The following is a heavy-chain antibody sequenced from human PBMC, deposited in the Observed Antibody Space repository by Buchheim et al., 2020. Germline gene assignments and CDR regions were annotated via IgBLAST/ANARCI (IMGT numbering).Heavy chain of an antibody. Sequence: QVQLVESEGGVVQPGRSLRLSCAASGFTFSSYGMHWVRQAPGKGLEWVAVISYDGSNKYYADSVKGRFTISRDNSKNTLYLQMNSLRAEDTAVYYCAKGISVRRSINQLAYGMDVWGQGTT. CDR3: AKGISVRRSINQLAYGMDV. J-gene: IGHJ6*02. D-gene: IGHD2-2*01. CDR2: ISYDGSNK. V-gene: IGHV3-30*18. CDR1: GFTFSSYG.